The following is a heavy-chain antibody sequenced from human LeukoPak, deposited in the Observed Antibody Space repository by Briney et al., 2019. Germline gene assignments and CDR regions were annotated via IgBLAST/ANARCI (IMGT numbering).Heavy chain of an antibody. CDR1: GGSFSGYY. D-gene: IGHD3-22*01. CDR3: ARGRWGGNYYDRSGYFDY. CDR2: INHSGST. J-gene: IGHJ4*02. V-gene: IGHV4-34*01. Sequence: SETLPLTCAVYGGSFSGYYWSWIRQPPGKGLEWIGEINHSGSTNYNPSLKSRVTISVDTSKNQFSLKLSSVTAADTAVYYCARGRWGGNYYDRSGYFDYWGQGTLVTVSS.